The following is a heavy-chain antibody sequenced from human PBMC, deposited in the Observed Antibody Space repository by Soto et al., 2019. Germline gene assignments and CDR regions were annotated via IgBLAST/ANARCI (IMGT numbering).Heavy chain of an antibody. CDR2: INAGNGNT. D-gene: IGHD6-13*01. J-gene: IGHJ4*02. CDR1: GYTFTSYT. Sequence: SSVKVSCKASGYTFTSYTMHWVRQAPGQRLEWMGWINAGNGNTKYSQKFQGRVTITRDTSASTAYMELSSLSSEDTAVYYCARVSERWYEDYWGQGTLVTVSS. V-gene: IGHV1-3*01. CDR3: ARVSERWYEDY.